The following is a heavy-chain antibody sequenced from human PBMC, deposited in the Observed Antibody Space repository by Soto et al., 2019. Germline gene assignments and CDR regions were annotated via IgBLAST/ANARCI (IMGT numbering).Heavy chain of an antibody. J-gene: IGHJ4*02. D-gene: IGHD2-21*01. V-gene: IGHV3-23*01. CDR3: AKKLVYSNIRGDYPGAFDY. Sequence: EVQLLESGGDLVQPGGSLRLSCAASGFTFGTYAMAWVRQAPGRGLEWVSALSSSGGNTYYADSVKGRFTSSRDNSKNTLYLQINSLRAEETAVYSCAKKLVYSNIRGDYPGAFDYWGQGTPVTVSS. CDR1: GFTFGTYA. CDR2: LSSSGGNT.